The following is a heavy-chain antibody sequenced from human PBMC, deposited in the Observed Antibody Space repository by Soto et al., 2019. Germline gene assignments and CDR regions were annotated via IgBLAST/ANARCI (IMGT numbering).Heavy chain of an antibody. V-gene: IGHV5-51*01. CDR2: IFPADSDT. CDR1: GYRFTNYW. D-gene: IGHD3-22*01. CDR3: ARETYYYDSSGQGPPVVGMDV. J-gene: IGHJ6*02. Sequence: GESLKISCQVSGYRFTNYWIGWVRQMPGKGLELIGTIFPADSDTRYSPSFQGHVTISADKSINTAYLQWSSLQASDTAMYYCARETYYYDSSGQGPPVVGMDVWGQGTTVTVSS.